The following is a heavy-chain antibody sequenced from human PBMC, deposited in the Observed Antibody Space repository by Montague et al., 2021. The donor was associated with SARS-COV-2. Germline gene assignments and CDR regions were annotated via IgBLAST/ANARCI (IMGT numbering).Heavy chain of an antibody. CDR2: IYYSGST. D-gene: IGHD3-22*01. J-gene: IGHJ3*02. CDR1: GGSISSSSYY. CDR3: ARLVDYYDSRRGAFDI. Sequence: SETLSLTCTVSGGSISSSSYYWGWIRQPPGKGLEWIGSIYYSGSTYYNPSLKSRVTISVDTSKNQFSLKLSSVTAADTAVYYCARLVDYYDSRRGAFDIWGQGTMVTVSS. V-gene: IGHV4-39*01.